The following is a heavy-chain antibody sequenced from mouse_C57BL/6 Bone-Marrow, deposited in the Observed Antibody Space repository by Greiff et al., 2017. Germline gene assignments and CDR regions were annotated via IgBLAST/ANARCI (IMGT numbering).Heavy chain of an antibody. V-gene: IGHV1-69*01. CDR3: ARGYYGSSHYWYFDV. CDR2: IDPSDIYT. D-gene: IGHD1-1*01. J-gene: IGHJ1*03. CDR1: GYTFTSYW. Sequence: QVQLQQPGAELVMPGASVKLSCKASGYTFTSYWMHWVKQRPGQGLEWIGEIDPSDIYTNSNQTFKGNSTLTVDKSSSTAYMQLSSLTSEDSAVYYCARGYYGSSHYWYFDVWGTGTTVTVSS.